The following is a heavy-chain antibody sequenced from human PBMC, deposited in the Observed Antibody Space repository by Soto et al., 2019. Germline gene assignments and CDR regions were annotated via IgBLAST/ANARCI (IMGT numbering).Heavy chain of an antibody. Sequence: SVKVSCKASGGTFSSYTISWVRQAPGQGLEWMGRIIPILGIANYAQKFQGRVTITADKSTSTAYMELSSLRSEGTAVYYCARAYSSGWFDYWGQGTLVTVSS. J-gene: IGHJ4*02. CDR2: IIPILGIA. CDR1: GGTFSSYT. D-gene: IGHD6-19*01. CDR3: ARAYSSGWFDY. V-gene: IGHV1-69*02.